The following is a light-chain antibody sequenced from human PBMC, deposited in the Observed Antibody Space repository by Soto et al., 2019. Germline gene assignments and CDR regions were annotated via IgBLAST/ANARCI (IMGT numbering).Light chain of an antibody. V-gene: IGLV2-8*01. CDR3: SSYAACDNFVI. Sequence: QSVLTQPPSASGSPGQSVTISCTGTDSDVGGYNFVSWYQQHPGRAPKLMIYEVYQRPSGVPDRFSGSKSGNTASLTVSGLQAEDEANYYCSSYAACDNFVIFGGGTKVTVL. CDR1: DSDVGGYNF. J-gene: IGLJ2*01. CDR2: EVY.